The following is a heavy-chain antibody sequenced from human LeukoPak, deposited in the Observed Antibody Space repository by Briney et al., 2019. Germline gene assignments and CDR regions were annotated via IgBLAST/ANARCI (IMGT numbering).Heavy chain of an antibody. J-gene: IGHJ5*02. Sequence: GTSVKVSCKASGYTFTSYGISWVRQAPGQGLEWMGRISGYNGNTNYAQKFQGRVTMTTDTSTNTAYMELRSLRSDDTAVYYCTREATGYSWFDPWGQGTLVTVSS. CDR1: GYTFTSYG. CDR3: TREATGYSWFDP. CDR2: ISGYNGNT. D-gene: IGHD3-9*01. V-gene: IGHV1-18*01.